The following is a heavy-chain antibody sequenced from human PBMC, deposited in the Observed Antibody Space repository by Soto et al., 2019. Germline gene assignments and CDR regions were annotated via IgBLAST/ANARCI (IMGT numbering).Heavy chain of an antibody. V-gene: IGHV1-2*04. CDR3: ARDIVVVPAASNWFDL. J-gene: IGHJ5*02. D-gene: IGHD2-2*01. Sequence: ASVKVSCKASGYTFTGYYMHWVRQAPGQGLEWMGWINPNSGGTNYAQKFQGWVTMTRDTSISTAYMELSRLRSDDTAVYYCARDIVVVPAASNWFDLWGQGTLVTVSS. CDR2: INPNSGGT. CDR1: GYTFTGYY.